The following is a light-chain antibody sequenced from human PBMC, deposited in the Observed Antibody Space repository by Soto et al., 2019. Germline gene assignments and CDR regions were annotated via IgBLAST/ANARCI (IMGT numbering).Light chain of an antibody. J-gene: IGKJ3*01. Sequence: EIVLTQSPATLSLSPGERATLSCRASQSVYSNLAWYQQKPGQAPRLLIYDASNRATGIPARFSGSGSGTDFTLTISSLEPEDFAVYYCHQRSNWPPSFGPGTTVEIK. CDR3: HQRSNWPPS. V-gene: IGKV3-11*01. CDR2: DAS. CDR1: QSVYSN.